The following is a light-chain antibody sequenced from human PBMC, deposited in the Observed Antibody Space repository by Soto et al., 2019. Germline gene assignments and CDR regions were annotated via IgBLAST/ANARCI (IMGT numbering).Light chain of an antibody. J-gene: IGLJ1*01. V-gene: IGLV2-8*01. CDR1: SSDVGGYDY. CDR2: EVS. CDR3: SSYAGSKST. Sequence: QSVLTQPPSASGSPGQSVTISCTGTSSDVGGYDYVSWYQQHPGKAPKLMIYEVSRRPSGVPDCFSGSKSGNTASLTVSGLQAEDEADYYCSSYAGSKSTFGTGTKLTVL.